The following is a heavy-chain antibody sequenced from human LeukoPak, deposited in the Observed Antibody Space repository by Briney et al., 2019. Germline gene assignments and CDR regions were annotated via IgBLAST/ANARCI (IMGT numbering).Heavy chain of an antibody. CDR1: GGTFSSYA. CDR2: IIPIFGTA. Sequence: SVKVSCKASGGTFSSYAISWVRQAPGQGLEWMGGIIPIFGTANYAQKFQGRVTITTDESTSTAYMELSSLRSEDTAVYYCARASSTQGYYYYYYTDVWGKGTTVTVSS. CDR3: ARASSTQGYYYYYYTDV. D-gene: IGHD3-3*02. J-gene: IGHJ6*03. V-gene: IGHV1-69*05.